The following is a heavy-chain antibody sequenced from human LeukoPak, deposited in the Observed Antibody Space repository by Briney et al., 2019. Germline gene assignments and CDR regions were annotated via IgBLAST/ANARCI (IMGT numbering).Heavy chain of an antibody. D-gene: IGHD2-15*01. CDR3: TTEGGAVAAAFDY. CDR1: GFTFSNAW. Sequence: GGSLRLSCAASGFTFSNAWMSWVRQAPGKGLEWVGRIKSKTDGGTTDYAAPVKGRFTISRDDSKNTLYLQMNSLKTEDTAVYYCTTEGGAVAAAFDYWGQGTLVTVSS. J-gene: IGHJ4*02. V-gene: IGHV3-15*01. CDR2: IKSKTDGGTT.